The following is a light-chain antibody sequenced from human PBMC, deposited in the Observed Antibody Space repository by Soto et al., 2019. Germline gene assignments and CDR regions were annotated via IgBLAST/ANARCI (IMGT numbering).Light chain of an antibody. Sequence: QSVLTQPPSVSGGPGQRVTSCCTGSSSDIGAGNNVHWYQQLPGRAPKLLIYGNTNRPSGVPDRFSGSKSGTSASLAITGLQDEDEADYYCQSYENSLSAPYVFGTGTKVTVL. CDR1: SSDIGAGNN. J-gene: IGLJ1*01. CDR3: QSYENSLSAPYV. V-gene: IGLV1-40*01. CDR2: GNT.